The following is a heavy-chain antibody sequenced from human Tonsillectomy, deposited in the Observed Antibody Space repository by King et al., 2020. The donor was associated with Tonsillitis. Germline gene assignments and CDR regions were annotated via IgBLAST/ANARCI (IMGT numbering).Heavy chain of an antibody. J-gene: IGHJ4*02. D-gene: IGHD6-6*01. CDR3: AKGQSIAAPLWASGFDS. V-gene: IGHV3-9*01. CDR1: GFTFDDYA. CDR2: INWNSDRI. Sequence: VQLVESGGNLVQPGRSLRLSFAASGFTFDDYAMHWVRQAPGTGLEWVSGINWNSDRIDYSDSVKGRFTISRDNAKDSLYLQMNGLRPEDTALYYCAKGQSIAAPLWASGFDSWGQGTPVTVSS.